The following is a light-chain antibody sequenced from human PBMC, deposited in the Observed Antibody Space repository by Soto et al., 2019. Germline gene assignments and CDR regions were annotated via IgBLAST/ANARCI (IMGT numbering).Light chain of an antibody. CDR3: SSYTTSSTVV. CDR1: SSDVGGYNY. V-gene: IGLV2-14*01. CDR2: DVS. J-gene: IGLJ2*01. Sequence: QSVLTQPASVSGSPGQSITISCTGTSSDVGGYNYVSWYQQHPGKAPKVMIFDVSNRPSGISNRFSGSKSANTASLTISGLHAEDEAHYYCSSYTTSSTVVFGGGTKLTVL.